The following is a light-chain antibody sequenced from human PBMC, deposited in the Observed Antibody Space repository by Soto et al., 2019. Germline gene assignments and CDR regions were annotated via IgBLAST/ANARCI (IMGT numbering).Light chain of an antibody. J-gene: IGLJ3*02. V-gene: IGLV2-11*01. CDR3: YSGAASHTLV. Sequence: QSALTQPRSVSGSPGQSLTISCTGSSSDVGGYDYVSWYQHHPGKAPELIIYDVYKRPSGVPGRVSGTNSGNTASLTVSGLQAEDEADYHCYSGAASHTLVFGGGTTLAVL. CDR2: DVY. CDR1: SSDVGGYDY.